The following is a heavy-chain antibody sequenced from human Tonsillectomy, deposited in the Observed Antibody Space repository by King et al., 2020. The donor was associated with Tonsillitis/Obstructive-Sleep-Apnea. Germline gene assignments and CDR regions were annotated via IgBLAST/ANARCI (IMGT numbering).Heavy chain of an antibody. Sequence: VQLVESGGGLVQPGGSLRLSCAASGFTFSSYAMSWVRQAPGKGLEWVSAISGSGGSTYYAVSVKGRFTISRDNSTNTLYLQMNSLRAEDMAVYYCAKMTTVTSGYYYYYMDVWGKGTTVTVSS. CDR1: GFTFSSYA. D-gene: IGHD4-11*01. J-gene: IGHJ6*03. CDR2: ISGSGGST. V-gene: IGHV3-23*04. CDR3: AKMTTVTSGYYYYYMDV.